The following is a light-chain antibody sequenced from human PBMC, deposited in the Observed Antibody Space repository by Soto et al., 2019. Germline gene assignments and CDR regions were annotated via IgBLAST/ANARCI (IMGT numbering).Light chain of an antibody. CDR3: QQYSTYPLT. CDR2: DAS. CDR1: QSITTF. J-gene: IGKJ4*01. Sequence: TSRASQSITTFLAWYQQRPGKAPQILIYDASKLEPGVPSRLSGGGSGTEFTLTISSLQPDDFATYYCQQYSTYPLTFGGGTKVDIK. V-gene: IGKV1-5*01.